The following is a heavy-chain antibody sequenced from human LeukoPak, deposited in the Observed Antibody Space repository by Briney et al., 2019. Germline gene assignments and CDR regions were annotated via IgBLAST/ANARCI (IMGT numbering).Heavy chain of an antibody. CDR2: ISSSSSTI. CDR1: GFTFSSYG. V-gene: IGHV3-48*01. D-gene: IGHD5-18*01. CDR3: ASDVDTAMETGYFDL. J-gene: IGHJ2*01. Sequence: PGGSLRLSCAASGFTFSSYGMTWVRQAPGKGLEWVSYISSSSSTIYYADSVKGRFTISRDNAKNSLYLQMNSLRAEDTAVYYCASDVDTAMETGYFDLWGRGTLVTVSS.